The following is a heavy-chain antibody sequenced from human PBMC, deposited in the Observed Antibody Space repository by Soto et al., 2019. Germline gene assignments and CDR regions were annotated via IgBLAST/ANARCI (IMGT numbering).Heavy chain of an antibody. D-gene: IGHD2-2*01. CDR2: IYPDDSEV. CDR1: GYIFTTYW. Sequence: GESQKISCKGSGYIFTTYWIAWVRQMPGKGVEWIGIIYPDDSEVRYSPSFEGHVTIAADKCINTAYLQWTSLKASVSALSFCATRSNWNSAAPDFWGQGTRGTLS. J-gene: IGHJ4*02. V-gene: IGHV5-51*01. CDR3: ATRSNWNSAAPDF.